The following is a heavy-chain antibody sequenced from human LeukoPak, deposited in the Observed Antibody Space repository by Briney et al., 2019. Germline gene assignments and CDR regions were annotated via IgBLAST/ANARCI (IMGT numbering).Heavy chain of an antibody. CDR1: GFIFSSYS. J-gene: IGHJ3*02. CDR2: ISSSSTI. V-gene: IGHV3-48*01. CDR3: ARAKRNGFDI. Sequence: GGSLRLSCAASGFIFSSYSMNWVRQAPGKGLEWVSYISSSSTIYYADSVKGRFTISRDNAKNSLYLQMNSLRAEDTAVYYCARAKRNGFDIWGQGTMVTVSS.